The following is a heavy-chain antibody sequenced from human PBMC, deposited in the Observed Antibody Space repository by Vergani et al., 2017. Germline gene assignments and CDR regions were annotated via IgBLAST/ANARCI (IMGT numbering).Heavy chain of an antibody. V-gene: IGHV1-69*11. CDR2: IIPIVGTA. Sequence: QVQLVQSGAEVKKPGSSVKVSCKASGGTFSSYVISWVRQAPGQGLEWMGRIIPIVGTANYAQKFQGRVTITADESTSTAYMELSSMIYEDTAVYYCARDSQYYYDSSDNGYYFDYWGQGTLVTVSS. CDR1: GGTFSSYV. CDR3: ARDSQYYYDSSDNGYYFDY. J-gene: IGHJ4*02. D-gene: IGHD3-22*01.